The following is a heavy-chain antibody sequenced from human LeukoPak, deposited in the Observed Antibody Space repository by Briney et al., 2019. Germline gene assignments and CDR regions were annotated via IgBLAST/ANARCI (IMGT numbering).Heavy chain of an antibody. Sequence: SETLSLTCTVSGGSMTRYYWNWIGQPPGKGLEWIGYVHSNGRTTSSPSLRSRLTMSVDTSKNEFSLRINSMIAADTAVYYCARDEQAVAGNLDYWGQGTLVTVSS. J-gene: IGHJ4*02. CDR2: VHSNGRT. D-gene: IGHD6-19*01. CDR3: ARDEQAVAGNLDY. CDR1: GGSMTRYY. V-gene: IGHV4-59*01.